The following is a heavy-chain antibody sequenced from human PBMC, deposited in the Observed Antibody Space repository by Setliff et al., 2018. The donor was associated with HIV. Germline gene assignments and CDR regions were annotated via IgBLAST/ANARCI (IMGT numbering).Heavy chain of an antibody. D-gene: IGHD6-19*01. CDR3: ARDPNTGWYYLDL. Sequence: KTSETLSLTCTVSGGSVSNYYWTWIRQSAGKGLEWIGHINTSGSTKYNPSLKSRLTMSVDSSGNQFSLTLTSVTAADTAIYFCARDPNTGWYYLDLWGPGALVTVSS. V-gene: IGHV4-4*07. CDR1: GGSVSNYY. J-gene: IGHJ4*02. CDR2: INTSGST.